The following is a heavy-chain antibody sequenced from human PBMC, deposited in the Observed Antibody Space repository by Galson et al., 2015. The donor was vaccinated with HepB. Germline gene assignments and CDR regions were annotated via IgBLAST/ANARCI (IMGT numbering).Heavy chain of an antibody. CDR1: GFTFTTYA. J-gene: IGHJ6*02. D-gene: IGHD1-26*01. CDR3: ARDLLFYHQSNQYYARVNSHHHYGLDV. V-gene: IGHV3-30*04. CDR2: VSFDGKNI. Sequence: SLRLSCAASGFTFTTYAFHWVRQAPGRGLEWVADVSFDGKNISYTDSVKGRFTISRDNSKKMVFLQMNTVRAEDTAAYLCARDLLFYHQSNQYYARVNSHHHYGLDVWGQGTTVTVS.